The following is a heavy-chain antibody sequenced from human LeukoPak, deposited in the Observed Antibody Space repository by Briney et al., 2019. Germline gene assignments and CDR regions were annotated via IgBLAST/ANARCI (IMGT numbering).Heavy chain of an antibody. CDR1: GFTFGDYA. J-gene: IGHJ4*02. D-gene: IGHD1-26*01. CDR3: TREQVGPTENFDY. Sequence: GGSLRLSCTASGFTFGDYAMSWFRQAPGKGLEWVGFIRSKAYGGTTEYAASVKGRFTISRDDSKSIAYLQMNSLKIEDTAVYYCTREQVGPTENFDYWGQGTLVTVSS. CDR2: IRSKAYGGTT. V-gene: IGHV3-49*03.